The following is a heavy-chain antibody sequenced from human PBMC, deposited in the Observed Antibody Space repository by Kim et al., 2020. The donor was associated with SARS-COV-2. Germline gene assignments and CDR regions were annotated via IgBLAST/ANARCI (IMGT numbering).Heavy chain of an antibody. CDR1: GFSVIDKY. J-gene: IGHJ4*02. V-gene: IGHV3-53*01. CDR3: AIGASVISPFDN. CDR2: LYGGGKT. Sequence: GGSLRLSCAASGFSVIDKYMTWVRQAPGKGLEWVSILYGGGKTYYSDSVKDRFTISKDNSKNTPFLQMNSLRDDDTAVYSCAIGASVISPFDNWGQGTLVTASS. D-gene: IGHD1-26*01.